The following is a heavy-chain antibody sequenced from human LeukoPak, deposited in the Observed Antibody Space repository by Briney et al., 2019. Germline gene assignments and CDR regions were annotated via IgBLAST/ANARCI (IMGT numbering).Heavy chain of an antibody. CDR3: ARGRTVAGTRGFDY. CDR1: GFTFSSYE. D-gene: IGHD6-19*01. V-gene: IGHV3-48*03. CDR2: ISSSGSTI. J-gene: IGHJ4*02. Sequence: GGSLRLSCAASGFTFSSYEMNWVRQAPGKGLEWVSYISSSGSTIYYADSVKGRFTISRDNAKNSLYLQTNSLRAEDTAVYYCARGRTVAGTRGFDYWGQGTLVTVSS.